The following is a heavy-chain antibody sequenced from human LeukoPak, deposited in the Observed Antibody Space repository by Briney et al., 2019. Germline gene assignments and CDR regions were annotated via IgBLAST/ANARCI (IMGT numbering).Heavy chain of an antibody. J-gene: IGHJ3*02. D-gene: IGHD4-17*01. CDR2: INYSGST. V-gene: IGHV4-59*01. Sequence: SETLSLTCTVSGGSISSYYWSWIRQPPGKGLEWIGYINYSGSTNYNPSLKSRVTISVDTSKNQFSLKLSSVTAADTAVYYCAREGDYGDSYDAFDIWGQGTMVTVSS. CDR3: AREGDYGDSYDAFDI. CDR1: GGSISSYY.